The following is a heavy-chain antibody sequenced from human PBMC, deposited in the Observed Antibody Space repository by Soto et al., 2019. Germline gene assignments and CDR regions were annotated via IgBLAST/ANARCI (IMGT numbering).Heavy chain of an antibody. J-gene: IGHJ4*02. CDR1: GFTFSSHS. Sequence: QVQLVESGGGVAQPGRSLRLSCAASGFTFSSHSMHWVRQAPGKGLEWVAVIAFDGSYKYYADSVKGRFTISRDNSKNTLYRQMNSLRAEDTAVYYCARGAGIIVAGTSFEYWGQGTLVTVSS. V-gene: IGHV3-30*04. D-gene: IGHD6-19*01. CDR3: ARGAGIIVAGTSFEY. CDR2: IAFDGSYK.